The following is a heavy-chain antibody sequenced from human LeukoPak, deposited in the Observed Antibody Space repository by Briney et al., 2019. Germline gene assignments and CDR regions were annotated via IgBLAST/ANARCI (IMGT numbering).Heavy chain of an antibody. J-gene: IGHJ4*02. CDR1: GFTFSSYA. Sequence: GGSLRLSCAASGFTFSSYAMSWVRRAPGKGLEWVSTISGSGGSTYYADSVKGRFTISRDNSKNTLFLQMNSLRAEDTAVYYCATPGDFWSGYNYWGQGTLVTVSS. V-gene: IGHV3-23*01. CDR2: ISGSGGST. D-gene: IGHD3-3*01. CDR3: ATPGDFWSGYNY.